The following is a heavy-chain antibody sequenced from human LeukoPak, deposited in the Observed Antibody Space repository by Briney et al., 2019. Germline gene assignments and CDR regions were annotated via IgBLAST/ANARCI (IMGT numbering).Heavy chain of an antibody. Sequence: GESLKISFKGPEYSFTSYWIAWVRQMPGKGLECMGIIYPGDSDTRYSPSFQGQVTIPADKSISTAYLQLSSLKASDTAMSYRARKELSRHNGMDVWGQGTTVTVSS. D-gene: IGHD1-26*01. CDR1: EYSFTSYW. J-gene: IGHJ6*02. CDR2: IYPGDSDT. CDR3: ARKELSRHNGMDV. V-gene: IGHV5-51*01.